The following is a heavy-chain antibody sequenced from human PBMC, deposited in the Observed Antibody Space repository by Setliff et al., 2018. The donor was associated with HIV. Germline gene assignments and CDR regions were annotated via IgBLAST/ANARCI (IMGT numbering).Heavy chain of an antibody. Sequence: SETLSLTCAVSGYSISSGYYWGWIRQPPGKGLEWIGSIYHSGSTYYNPSLKSRVTISEDTSKHQFSLKLSSVTAADTAVYYCARDYYDDSYYRPGIYYYYYMDVWGKGTTVTVSS. CDR1: GYSISSGYY. CDR3: ARDYYDDSYYRPGIYYYYYMDV. CDR2: IYHSGST. V-gene: IGHV4-38-2*02. D-gene: IGHD3-10*01. J-gene: IGHJ6*03.